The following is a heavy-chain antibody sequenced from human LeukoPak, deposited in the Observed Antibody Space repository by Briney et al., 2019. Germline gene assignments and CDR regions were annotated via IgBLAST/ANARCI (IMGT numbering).Heavy chain of an antibody. CDR2: INSDGSST. CDR3: AREGSSWTNEYFQH. J-gene: IGHJ1*01. CDR1: GFTFSSYW. V-gene: IGHV3-74*01. Sequence: GGSLRLFCAASGFTFSSYWMHWVRQAPGKGLVWVSRINSDGSSTSYADSVKGRFTISRDNAKNTLYLQMNSLRAEDTAVYFCAREGSSWTNEYFQHWGQGTLVTVSS. D-gene: IGHD6-13*01.